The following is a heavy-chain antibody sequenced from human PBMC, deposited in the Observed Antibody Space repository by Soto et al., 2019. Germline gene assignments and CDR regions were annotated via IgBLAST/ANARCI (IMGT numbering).Heavy chain of an antibody. CDR3: ARGDSTDCSNGVCSFFYNHDMDV. CDR2: INPKSGGT. Sequence: ASVKVSCKVSGYSFTDYHIHWVRQAPGQGLEWLGRINPKSGGTSTAQKFQGWVTMTTDTSISTASMELTRLTSDDTAIYYCARGDSTDCSNGVCSFFYNHDMDVGAKGPRSPSP. V-gene: IGHV1-2*04. CDR1: GYSFTDYH. D-gene: IGHD2-8*01. J-gene: IGHJ6*02.